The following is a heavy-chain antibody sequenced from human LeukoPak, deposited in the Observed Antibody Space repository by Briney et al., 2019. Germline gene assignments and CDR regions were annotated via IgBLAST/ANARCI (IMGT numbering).Heavy chain of an antibody. D-gene: IGHD2-21*02. CDR1: GFTFSSYA. V-gene: IGHV3-23*01. J-gene: IGHJ4*02. CDR3: AKSAIAAGSLYYSDY. CDR2: ISGSGGST. Sequence: GGSLTLSCAASGFTFSSYAMSWVRQAPGKGLEWASGISGSGGSTYYADSVKGRFTISRDNSKNTVYLQMNSLRAEDTAVYYCAKSAIAAGSLYYSDYWGQGTLVTVSS.